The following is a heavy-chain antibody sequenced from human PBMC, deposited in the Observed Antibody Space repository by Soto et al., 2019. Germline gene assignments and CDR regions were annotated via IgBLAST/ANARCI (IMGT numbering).Heavy chain of an antibody. Sequence: EVQLVESGXXXVKPGGSLRLSCAASGFTFTRYSMNWVRQAPGKGLEWVSSISSTTNYIYYGDSMKGRFTISRDNAKNSLYLEMNSLRAEDTAVYYCARESEDLTSNFDYWGQGTLVTVSS. CDR3: ARESEDLTSNFDY. CDR2: ISSTTNYI. J-gene: IGHJ4*02. V-gene: IGHV3-21*06. CDR1: GFTFTRYS.